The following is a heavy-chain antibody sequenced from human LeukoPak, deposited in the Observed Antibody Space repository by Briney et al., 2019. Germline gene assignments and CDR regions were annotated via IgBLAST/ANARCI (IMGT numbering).Heavy chain of an antibody. Sequence: PGGSLRLSCAASGFTFSSYAMSWVRQAPGKGLEWVSAISGSGGSTYYADSVKGRFTISRDNSKNTLYLQMNSLRAEDTAVYYCAKDCAVAHIPRYFQHWGQGTLVTVSS. CDR1: GFTFSSYA. CDR3: AKDCAVAHIPRYFQH. J-gene: IGHJ1*01. V-gene: IGHV3-23*01. CDR2: ISGSGGST. D-gene: IGHD6-19*01.